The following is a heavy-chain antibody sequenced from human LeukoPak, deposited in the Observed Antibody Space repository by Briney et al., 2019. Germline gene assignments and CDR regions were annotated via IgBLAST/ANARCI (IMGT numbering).Heavy chain of an antibody. D-gene: IGHD6-19*01. V-gene: IGHV3-30*18. CDR3: AKQYSSGWYEVYFDY. CDR2: VSYDGSNK. CDR1: GFTFSSYG. Sequence: GRSLRLSCAASGFTFSSYGMLWVRQAPGKGLEWVAVVSYDGSNKYYADSVKGRFTISRDNSKNTLYLQMNSLRAEDTAVYYCAKQYSSGWYEVYFDYWGQGTLVTVSS. J-gene: IGHJ4*02.